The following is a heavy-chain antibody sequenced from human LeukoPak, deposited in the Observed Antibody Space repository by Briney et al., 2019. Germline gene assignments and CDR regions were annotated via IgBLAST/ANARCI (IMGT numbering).Heavy chain of an antibody. D-gene: IGHD6-13*01. CDR3: ARRSAAAGIDAFDI. V-gene: IGHV3-13*01. CDR1: GFSFRNYD. J-gene: IGHJ3*02. Sequence: PGGPLRLSCSASGFSFRNYDMHWVRQPTGKGLEWVSAVGTGGDTYYAGPVKGRFTVVRENAKNTLYLQMNSLRAGDTAMYYCARRSAAAGIDAFDIWGQGTMVTVSS. CDR2: VGTGGDT.